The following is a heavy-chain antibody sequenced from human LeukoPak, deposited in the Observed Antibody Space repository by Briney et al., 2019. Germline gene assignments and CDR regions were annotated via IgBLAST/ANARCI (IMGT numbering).Heavy chain of an antibody. CDR2: ISSSSSYI. CDR3: GREGFSSIAARPGAFDI. J-gene: IGHJ3*02. V-gene: IGHV3-21*01. D-gene: IGHD6-6*01. Sequence: KPGGSVRLSCAASGFTFSSYSMNWVRQAPGKGLEGVSSISSSSSYIYYADSVKGRFTSSRDNAKNSLYLQMNSMRAEDTAVDYCGREGFSSIAARPGAFDIWGQGTMVTVSS. CDR1: GFTFSSYS.